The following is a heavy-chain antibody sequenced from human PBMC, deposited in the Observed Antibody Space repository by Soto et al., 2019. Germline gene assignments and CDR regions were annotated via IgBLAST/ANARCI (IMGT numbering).Heavy chain of an antibody. CDR1: GFTFSSYA. Sequence: GGSLRLSCAASGFTFSSYAMHWVRQAPGKGLEWVAVISYDGSNKYYADSVKGRFTISRDNSKNTLYLQMNSLRAEDTAVYYCASPPLMYYDILTGYFAFDYWGQGTLVTVSS. CDR2: ISYDGSNK. D-gene: IGHD3-9*01. CDR3: ASPPLMYYDILTGYFAFDY. J-gene: IGHJ4*02. V-gene: IGHV3-30-3*01.